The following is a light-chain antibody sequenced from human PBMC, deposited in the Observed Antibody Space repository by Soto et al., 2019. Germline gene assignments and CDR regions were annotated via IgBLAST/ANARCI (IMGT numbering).Light chain of an antibody. CDR3: QQTYSIPYT. V-gene: IGKV1-39*01. Sequence: DIQMTQSPSSLSASVGDRVTITCRPSQSISSYLNWYQQKPGKAPKLLIYAASNLQSGVPSGFSGSRSGTDFTLTISSLQSEDFANYYCQQTYSIPYTFGQGTKLEIK. J-gene: IGKJ2*01. CDR2: AAS. CDR1: QSISSY.